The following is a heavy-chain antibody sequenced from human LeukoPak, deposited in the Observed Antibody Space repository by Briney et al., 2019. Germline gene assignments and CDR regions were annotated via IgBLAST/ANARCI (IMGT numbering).Heavy chain of an antibody. J-gene: IGHJ5*02. CDR1: GGSISSGGYY. Sequence: SQTLSLTCTVSGGSISSGGYYWSWIRQHPGKGLEWIGYIYYSGSTYYNPSLKSRVTISVDTSKNQFSLKLSSVTAADTAVYYCARSTIAAGVWFDPWGQGTLVTVSS. V-gene: IGHV4-31*03. CDR3: ARSTIAAGVWFDP. CDR2: IYYSGST. D-gene: IGHD6-13*01.